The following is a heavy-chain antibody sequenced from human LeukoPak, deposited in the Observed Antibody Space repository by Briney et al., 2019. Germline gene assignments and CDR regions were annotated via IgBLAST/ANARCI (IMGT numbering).Heavy chain of an antibody. CDR2: IYYSGST. D-gene: IGHD3-22*01. V-gene: IGHV4-59*08. CDR3: ARHGPLKDDRPGY. CDR1: GGSISSYY. Sequence: PSETLSLTCTVSGGSISSYYWSWIRQPPGKGLEWIGYIYYSGSTNYNPSLKSRVTISVDTSKNQFSLKLSSVTAADTAVYYCARHGPLKDDRPGYWGQGTLVTVSS. J-gene: IGHJ4*02.